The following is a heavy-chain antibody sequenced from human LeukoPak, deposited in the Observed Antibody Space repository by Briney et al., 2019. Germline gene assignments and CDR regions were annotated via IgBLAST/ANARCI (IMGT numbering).Heavy chain of an antibody. CDR2: ISAYNGNT. V-gene: IGHV1-18*01. CDR1: GYTFTSYG. D-gene: IGHD3-22*01. CDR3: ATDRGFYDSSGYYFNWFDP. J-gene: IGHJ5*02. Sequence: GASVKVSCKASGYTFTSYGISWVRQAPGQGLEWMGWISAYNGNTNYAQKLQGRVTMTTDTSTSTAYMELRSLRSDDTAVYYCATDRGFYDSSGYYFNWFDPWGQGTLVTVSS.